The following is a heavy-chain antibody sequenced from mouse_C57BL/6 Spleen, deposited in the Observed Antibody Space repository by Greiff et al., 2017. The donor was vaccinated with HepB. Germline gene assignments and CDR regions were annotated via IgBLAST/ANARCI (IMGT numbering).Heavy chain of an antibody. CDR3: ARHEGGYYAMDY. CDR2: IWSDGST. Sequence: VKVEESGPGLVAPSQSLSITCTVSGFSLTSYGVHWVRQPPGKGLEWLVVIWSDGSTTYNSALKSRLSISKDNSKSQVFLKMNSLQTDDTAMYYCARHEGGYYAMDYWGQGTSVTVSS. CDR1: GFSLTSYG. J-gene: IGHJ4*01. V-gene: IGHV2-6-1*01.